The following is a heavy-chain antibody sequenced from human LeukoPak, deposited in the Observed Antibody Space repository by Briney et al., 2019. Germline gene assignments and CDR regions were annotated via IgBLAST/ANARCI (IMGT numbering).Heavy chain of an antibody. Sequence: SVKVSCKASGGTFSTYAIIWVRQAPGHGLEWLGGIIPLFGIPNYAPKFQGRVTITTDESTSTAYMELSSLRSEDTAVYYCARGDYDYVWGSYRDDYWGQGTLVTVSS. CDR1: GGTFSTYA. J-gene: IGHJ4*02. CDR2: IIPLFGIP. V-gene: IGHV1-69*05. D-gene: IGHD3-16*02. CDR3: ARGDYDYVWGSYRDDY.